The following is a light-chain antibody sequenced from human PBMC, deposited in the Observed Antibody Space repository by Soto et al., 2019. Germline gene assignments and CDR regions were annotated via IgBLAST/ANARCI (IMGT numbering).Light chain of an antibody. CDR1: GSDVGAYNY. J-gene: IGLJ1*01. CDR3: SSYASTSTAV. V-gene: IGLV2-14*01. CDR2: EVN. Sequence: QSVLTQPASVSGSPGQSITISCTGTGSDVGAYNYVSWYQQHPGKAPKLMIYEVNSRPSGVSNRFSGSKSSITASLTISGLQAEDEGDYYCSSYASTSTAVFGTGTKVTVL.